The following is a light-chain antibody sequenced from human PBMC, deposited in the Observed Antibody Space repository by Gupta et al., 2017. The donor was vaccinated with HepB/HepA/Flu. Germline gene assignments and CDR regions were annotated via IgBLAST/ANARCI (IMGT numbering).Light chain of an antibody. CDR1: SSILGPDYD. Sequence: QSVLTQPPSVSGTPGQTVPIPCTWSSSILGPDYDIHWYQQLPGAAPKLLIHGNTRRPSGVPDRFSGSKSGNTATLVITGLQAEDEAYYYCQTYDNNLSGAFGGGTKLTVL. CDR3: QTYDNNLSGA. J-gene: IGLJ2*01. V-gene: IGLV1-40*01. CDR2: GNT.